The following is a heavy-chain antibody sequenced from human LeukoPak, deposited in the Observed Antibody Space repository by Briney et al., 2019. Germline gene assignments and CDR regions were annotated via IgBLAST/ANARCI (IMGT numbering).Heavy chain of an antibody. V-gene: IGHV4-59*08. Sequence: PSETLSLTCTVSGASISGYYWTWIRQPPGKGLEWIGYIYYTGSTNYNPSLKSRVTMFVDMSKNQFSLRLSSVTAADTAVYYCARHRAYSSSSPSDYWGQGTLVTVSS. CDR2: IYYTGST. D-gene: IGHD6-6*01. CDR3: ARHRAYSSSSPSDY. CDR1: GASISGYY. J-gene: IGHJ4*02.